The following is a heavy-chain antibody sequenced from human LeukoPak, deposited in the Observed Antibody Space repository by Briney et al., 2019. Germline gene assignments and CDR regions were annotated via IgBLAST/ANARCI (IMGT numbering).Heavy chain of an antibody. CDR2: ISRTI. V-gene: IGHV3-48*01. CDR3: ARDTAYAFDI. CDR1: GFTFSSYS. J-gene: IGHJ3*02. D-gene: IGHD5-18*01. Sequence: QAGGSLRLSCAASGFTFSSYSMNWVRQAPGKGLEWVSYISRTISYADSVKGRFTISRDNPKSSLYLQMNSLRAEDTAVYYCARDTAYAFDIWGQGTMVTVSS.